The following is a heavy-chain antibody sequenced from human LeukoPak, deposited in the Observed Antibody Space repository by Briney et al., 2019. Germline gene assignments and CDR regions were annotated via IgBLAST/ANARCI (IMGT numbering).Heavy chain of an antibody. D-gene: IGHD2-2*01. J-gene: IGHJ4*02. CDR1: GYTFTGYS. V-gene: IGHV1-2*02. CDR3: ARGPVRPLYQLPQLKFDS. CDR2: IDTNNGGT. Sequence: GASVKVSCKASGYTFTGYSIHWVRQAPGQGLEWMGWIDTNNGGTNYAQKFQGRVTMTRDTSITTAYMELTRMRSDDTAVYYCARGPVRPLYQLPQLKFDSWGQGTLVTVSS.